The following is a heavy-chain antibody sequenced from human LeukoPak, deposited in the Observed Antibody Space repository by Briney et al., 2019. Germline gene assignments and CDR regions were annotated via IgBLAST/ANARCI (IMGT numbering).Heavy chain of an antibody. J-gene: IGHJ4*02. CDR1: GYTFTGYY. Sequence: GASVKVSCKASGYTFTGYYMHWVRQAPGQGLEWMGWISAYIGNTNYAQKLQGRVTMTTDTSTSTAYMELRSLRSDDTAVYYCAISLGVRGPLNWGQGTLVTVSS. V-gene: IGHV1-18*04. CDR3: AISLGVRGPLN. D-gene: IGHD3-10*01. CDR2: ISAYIGNT.